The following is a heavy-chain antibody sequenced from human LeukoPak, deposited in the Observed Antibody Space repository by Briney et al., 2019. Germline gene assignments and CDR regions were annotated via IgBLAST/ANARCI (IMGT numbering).Heavy chain of an antibody. CDR3: ARWDGYSSSPDY. V-gene: IGHV1-2*02. J-gene: IGHJ4*02. Sequence: ASVKGSCKASVYTFTGFYMHWVRQAPGQGLEWMGWINPNSADTDYAQKFLGRVTMTRDMSISTIYMELTRLRSDDTALYYCARWDGYSSSPDYWGQGTLVTVSS. CDR1: VYTFTGFY. D-gene: IGHD6-13*01. CDR2: INPNSADT.